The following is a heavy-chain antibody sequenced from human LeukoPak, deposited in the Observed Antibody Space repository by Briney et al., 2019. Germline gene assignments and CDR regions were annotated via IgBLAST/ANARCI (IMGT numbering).Heavy chain of an antibody. V-gene: IGHV1-18*01. CDR1: GYTLTSYG. J-gene: IGHJ6*02. CDR2: ISAYNGNT. Sequence: GASVKVSCKASGYTLTSYGISWVRQAPGQGLEWMGWISAYNGNTNYAQKLQGRVTMTTDTSTSTAYMELRSLRSDDTAVYYCARISIVANEWYYYGMDVWGQGTTVTVSS. D-gene: IGHD5-12*01. CDR3: ARISIVANEWYYYGMDV.